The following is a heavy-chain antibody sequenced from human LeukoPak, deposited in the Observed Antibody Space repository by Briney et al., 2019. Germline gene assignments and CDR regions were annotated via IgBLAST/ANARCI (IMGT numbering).Heavy chain of an antibody. Sequence: SVKVSCKASGGTFSSYAISWVRQAPGQGLEWMGGIIPIFGTPNYAQKFQGRVTITADKSTSTAYMELSSLRSEDTAVYYCARLVPMVRGVIKGYFDYWGQGTLVTVSS. D-gene: IGHD3-10*01. J-gene: IGHJ4*02. V-gene: IGHV1-69*06. CDR3: ARLVPMVRGVIKGYFDY. CDR1: GGTFSSYA. CDR2: IIPIFGTP.